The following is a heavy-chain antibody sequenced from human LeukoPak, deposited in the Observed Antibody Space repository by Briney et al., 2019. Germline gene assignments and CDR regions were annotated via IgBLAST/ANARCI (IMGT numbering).Heavy chain of an antibody. V-gene: IGHV3-21*01. Sequence: PGGSLRLSCAASGFTFSSYSMNWDRQAPGKGLEWVSSISSSSYIYYADSVKGRFTISRDNAKNSLYLQMNSLRAEDTAVYYCARAKEYSSSLYYFDYWGQGTLVTVSS. J-gene: IGHJ4*02. CDR3: ARAKEYSSSLYYFDY. CDR1: GFTFSSYS. CDR2: ISSSSYI. D-gene: IGHD6-6*01.